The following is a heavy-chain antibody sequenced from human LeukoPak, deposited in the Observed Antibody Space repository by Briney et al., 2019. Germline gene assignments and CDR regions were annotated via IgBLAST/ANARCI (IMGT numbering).Heavy chain of an antibody. CDR2: IWYDGSDE. Sequence: GGSLRLSCAASGFTFSSYAMHWVRQTPGKGLEWVAGIWYDGSDEYYTDSVKGRFTISRDNSKNTLYLQMNTLRAEDTAVYYCARGRWVQLFGEYWGQGTLVTVSS. CDR3: ARGRWVQLFGEY. D-gene: IGHD5-24*01. V-gene: IGHV3-33*01. J-gene: IGHJ4*02. CDR1: GFTFSSYA.